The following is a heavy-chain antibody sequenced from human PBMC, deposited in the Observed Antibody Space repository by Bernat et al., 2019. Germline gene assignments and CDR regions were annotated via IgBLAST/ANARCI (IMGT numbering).Heavy chain of an antibody. Sequence: QVQLVESGGGVVQPGRSLRLSCAASGFTFSSYGMHWVRQAPGKGLEWVAVISYDGSNKNYADSVKGRFTISRDNSKNTLFLQMNSLRPEDTAVYFCAKGEHYYDSSGYYPDDAFDIWGQGTMVTVSS. CDR2: ISYDGSNK. CDR1: GFTFSSYG. CDR3: AKGEHYYDSSGYYPDDAFDI. J-gene: IGHJ3*02. V-gene: IGHV3-30*18. D-gene: IGHD3-22*01.